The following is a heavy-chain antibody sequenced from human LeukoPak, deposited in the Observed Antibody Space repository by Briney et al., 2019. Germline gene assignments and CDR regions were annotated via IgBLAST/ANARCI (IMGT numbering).Heavy chain of an antibody. J-gene: IGHJ6*03. CDR2: IHSDGSST. Sequence: PGGSLRLSCAASGFIFSNYWMHWVRQAPGKGLVWVSRIHSDGSSTTYADSVKGRFTISRDNAKNTLYLQMNSLRAEDTAVYYCAKSNGDYDYMDVWGKGTTVTVSS. CDR3: AKSNGDYDYMDV. D-gene: IGHD4-17*01. CDR1: GFIFSNYW. V-gene: IGHV3-74*03.